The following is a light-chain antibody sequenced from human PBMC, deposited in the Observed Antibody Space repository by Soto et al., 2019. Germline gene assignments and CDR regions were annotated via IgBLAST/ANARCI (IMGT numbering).Light chain of an antibody. CDR3: QQYDSYPYT. V-gene: IGKV1-5*01. J-gene: IGKJ2*01. CDR2: DAS. Sequence: DIQMTQSPSTLSASVGDRVTITCRASQSISSWLAWYQQKPGKAPKLLISDASSLKSGVPPGFSGSGSGTEFTLTINSLQPDDFATYYCQQYDSYPYTFGQGTKLEIK. CDR1: QSISSW.